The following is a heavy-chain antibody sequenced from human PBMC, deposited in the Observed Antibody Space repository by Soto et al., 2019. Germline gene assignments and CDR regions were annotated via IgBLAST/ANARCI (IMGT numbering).Heavy chain of an antibody. CDR1: GYTFTSYD. CDR3: ARGREWLLYYYYGMDV. Sequence: RASVKVSCKASGYTFTSYDINWVRQATGQGLEWVGWMNPNSGNTGYAQKFQGRVTMTRNTSISTAYMELSSLRSEDTAVYYCARGREWLLYYYYGMDVWGQGTTVTVSS. CDR2: MNPNSGNT. V-gene: IGHV1-8*01. D-gene: IGHD3-3*01. J-gene: IGHJ6*02.